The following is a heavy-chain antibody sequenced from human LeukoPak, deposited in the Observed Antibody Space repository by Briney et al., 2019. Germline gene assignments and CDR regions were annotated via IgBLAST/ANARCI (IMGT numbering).Heavy chain of an antibody. V-gene: IGHV3-11*04. CDR2: ISSSGSTI. CDR1: GFTFSDYY. Sequence: GGSLRLSCAASGFTFSDYYMSWIRQAPGKGLEGVSYISSSGSTIYYADSVKGRFTISRDNAKNSLYLQMNSLRAEDTAVYYCARSYHGSGSYYHHDFDYWGQGTLVTVSS. D-gene: IGHD3-10*01. J-gene: IGHJ4*02. CDR3: ARSYHGSGSYYHHDFDY.